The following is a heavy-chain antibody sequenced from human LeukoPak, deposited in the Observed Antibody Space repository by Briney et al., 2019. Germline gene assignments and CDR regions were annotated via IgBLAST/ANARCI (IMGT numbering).Heavy chain of an antibody. J-gene: IGHJ4*02. D-gene: IGHD1-14*01. CDR3: AGRSLRKDLDF. CDR1: SGSFSGYF. Sequence: SETLSLTCAVYSGSFSGYFWSWIRQPPGKGLEWIGEINHSGTTNYNPSLKSRVTISVDTSKNQFSLRLTSVTAADTAVYYCAGRSLRKDLDFWGQGTLATVSS. V-gene: IGHV4-34*01. CDR2: INHSGTT.